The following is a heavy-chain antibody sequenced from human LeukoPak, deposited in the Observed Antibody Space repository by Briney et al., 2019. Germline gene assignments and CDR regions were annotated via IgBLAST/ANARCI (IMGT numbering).Heavy chain of an antibody. J-gene: IGHJ6*02. CDR3: ARDDSGWYVSYYYYGMDV. V-gene: IGHV1-8*01. Sequence: ASVKVSCKASGYTFTSYDINWVRQATGQGLEWMGWMNPNSGNTGYAQKFQGRVTMTRNTPISTAYMELSSLRSEDTAVYYCARDDSGWYVSYYYYGMDVWGQGTTVTVSS. CDR1: GYTFTSYD. D-gene: IGHD6-19*01. CDR2: MNPNSGNT.